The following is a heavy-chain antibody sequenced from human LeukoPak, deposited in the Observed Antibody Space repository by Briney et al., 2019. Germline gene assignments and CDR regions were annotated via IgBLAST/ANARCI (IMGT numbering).Heavy chain of an antibody. D-gene: IGHD5-18*01. CDR2: ISAYNGNT. Sequence: ASVKVSCKASGYTFTSYGISWVRQAPGQGLEWMGWISAYNGNTNYAQKLQGRVTMTTDTSTSTDYMELRSLRSDDTAVYYCARQVRAAMVPSALALGYWGQGTLVTVSS. J-gene: IGHJ4*02. V-gene: IGHV1-18*01. CDR1: GYTFTSYG. CDR3: ARQVRAAMVPSALALGY.